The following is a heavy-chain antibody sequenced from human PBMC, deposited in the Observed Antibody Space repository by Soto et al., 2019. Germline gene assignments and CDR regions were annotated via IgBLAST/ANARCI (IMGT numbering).Heavy chain of an antibody. V-gene: IGHV1-18*01. CDR1: GYTFTSYG. J-gene: IGHJ4*02. CDR2: ISAYNGNT. Sequence: ASVKVSCKASGYTFTSYGISWVRQAPGQGLEWMGCISAYNGNTNYAQKLQGRVTMTTDTSTSTAYMELSSLRSEDTAVYYCAAESYYESNGTKGRIDWGQGTLVTVSS. CDR3: AAESYYESNGTKGRID. D-gene: IGHD3-22*01.